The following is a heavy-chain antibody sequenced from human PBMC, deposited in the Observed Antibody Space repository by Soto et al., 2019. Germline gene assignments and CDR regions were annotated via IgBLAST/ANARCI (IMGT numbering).Heavy chain of an antibody. J-gene: IGHJ6*03. D-gene: IGHD2-2*02. V-gene: IGHV1-18*01. CDR1: GYTFTSYG. Sequence: GASVKVSCKASGYTFTSYGISWVRQAPGQRLEWMGWINANSGSTNYAQKFQGRVTITRDTSASTAYMELSSLRSEDTAVYYCARDIPKNIYYYYYMDVWGKRTTVTVSS. CDR2: INANSGST. CDR3: ARDIPKNIYYYYYMDV.